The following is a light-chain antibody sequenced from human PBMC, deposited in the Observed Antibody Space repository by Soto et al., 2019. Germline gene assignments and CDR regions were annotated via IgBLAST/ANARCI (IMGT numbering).Light chain of an antibody. J-gene: IGLJ2*01. V-gene: IGLV1-44*01. CDR1: SSNIGSNA. Sequence: QPVLTQPPSASGTPGQRVTISCSGSSSNIGSNAVDWYQHFPGTAPKVLIYRDSQRPSGVPDRFSGSKSGTSASLAISGLQSEDEADYYCAAWDDRLNGVLFGGGTKLTVL. CDR3: AAWDDRLNGVL. CDR2: RDS.